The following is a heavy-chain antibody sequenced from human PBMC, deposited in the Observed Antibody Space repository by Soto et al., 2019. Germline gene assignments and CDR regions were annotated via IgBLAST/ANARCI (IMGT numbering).Heavy chain of an antibody. CDR3: AKDDRGSSGPTGY. V-gene: IGHV3-23*01. J-gene: IGHJ4*02. D-gene: IGHD6-19*01. Sequence: PGGSLRLSCAASGFTFSSYAMSWVRQAPGKGLEWVSAISGSGGSTFYADSVKGRFTISRDNSKNTLYLQMNSLRAEDTAVYYCAKDDRGSSGPTGYWGQGTLVTVSS. CDR1: GFTFSSYA. CDR2: ISGSGGST.